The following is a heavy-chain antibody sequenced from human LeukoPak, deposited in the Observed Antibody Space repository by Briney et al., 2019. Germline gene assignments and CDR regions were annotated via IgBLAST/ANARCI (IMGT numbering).Heavy chain of an antibody. Sequence: PGGSLRLSCAASGFTFSSYGMHWVRQAPGKGLEWVAVIWYDGSNKYYADSVKGRFTISRDNSKNTLYLQMNSLRAEDTAVYYCARGSLHCSSTSCYEVFDYWGQGTLVTVSS. CDR1: GFTFSSYG. CDR2: IWYDGSNK. J-gene: IGHJ4*02. CDR3: ARGSLHCSSTSCYEVFDY. D-gene: IGHD2-2*01. V-gene: IGHV3-33*01.